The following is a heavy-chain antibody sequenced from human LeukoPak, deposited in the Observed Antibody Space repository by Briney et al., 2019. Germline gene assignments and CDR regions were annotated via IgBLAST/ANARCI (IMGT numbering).Heavy chain of an antibody. Sequence: PGRSLRLSCAASGFTFSSYAMHWVRQAPGKGLEWVAVISYDGSNKYYADSVKGRFTISRDNSKNTLYLQMNSLRAEDTAVYYCARGGYSGYDPVYFDYWGQGTLVTVSS. D-gene: IGHD5-12*01. CDR2: ISYDGSNK. J-gene: IGHJ4*02. CDR3: ARGGYSGYDPVYFDY. V-gene: IGHV3-30*01. CDR1: GFTFSSYA.